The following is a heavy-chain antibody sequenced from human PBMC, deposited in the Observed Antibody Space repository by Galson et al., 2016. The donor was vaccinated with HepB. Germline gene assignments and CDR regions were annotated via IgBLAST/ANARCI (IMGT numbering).Heavy chain of an antibody. V-gene: IGHV3-15*05. CDR3: TTDLQWFGDLFFDY. J-gene: IGHJ4*02. CDR2: IKSKTDGGTI. D-gene: IGHD3-10*01. Sequence: SLRLSCAAPGITFSNAWMNWVRQAPGRGLEWVGRIKSKTDGGTIHYAAPVKGRFTISRDDSKNTLHLQMNSLKTEDTAVYYCTTDLQWFGDLFFDYWGQGILVTVAS. CDR1: GITFSNAW.